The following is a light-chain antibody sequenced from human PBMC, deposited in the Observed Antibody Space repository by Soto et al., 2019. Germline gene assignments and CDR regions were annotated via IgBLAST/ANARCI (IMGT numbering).Light chain of an antibody. Sequence: DIVLTQSPATLSLSPGERATLSCRASQYIGSYLAWYQQKPGQAPRLLIYDASTRAAGIPARFSGSGSGTDFTLTISTLESEDFAVYYCQQRDNWPITFGQGTRLEIK. V-gene: IGKV3-11*01. CDR3: QQRDNWPIT. CDR2: DAS. CDR1: QYIGSY. J-gene: IGKJ5*01.